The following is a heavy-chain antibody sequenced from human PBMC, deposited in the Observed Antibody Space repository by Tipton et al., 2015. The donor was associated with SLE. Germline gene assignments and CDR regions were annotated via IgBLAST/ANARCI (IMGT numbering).Heavy chain of an antibody. J-gene: IGHJ2*01. D-gene: IGHD6-6*01. CDR3: ARVRGSASSWYFDL. Sequence: TLSLTCSVSGGSLSSADYYWSWIRQPPGKGLEWIGYIYYSGSISYNPSLKSRVTISVDKSKNRFSLKLNSVTAADTAVYYCARVRGSASSWYFDLWGRGTVVTVSS. CDR2: IYYSGSI. CDR1: GGSLSSADYY. V-gene: IGHV4-61*03.